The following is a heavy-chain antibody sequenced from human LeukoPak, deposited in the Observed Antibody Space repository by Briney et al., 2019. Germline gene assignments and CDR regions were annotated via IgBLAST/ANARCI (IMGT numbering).Heavy chain of an antibody. Sequence: GASVKVSCKASGYTFTGYYMHWVRQAPGQGLEWMGWINPNSGGTNYAQKFQGRVTMTRDTSISTAYMELSRLRSDDTAVYYCARGRIVVVDRTTVVTPGWYFDLWGRGTLVTVSS. D-gene: IGHD4-23*01. V-gene: IGHV1-2*02. CDR2: INPNSGGT. J-gene: IGHJ2*01. CDR3: ARGRIVVVDRTTVVTPGWYFDL. CDR1: GYTFTGYY.